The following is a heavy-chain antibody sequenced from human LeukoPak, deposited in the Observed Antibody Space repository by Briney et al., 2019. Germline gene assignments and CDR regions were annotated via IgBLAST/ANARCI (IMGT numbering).Heavy chain of an antibody. Sequence: KPSETLSLTSTVSGGSISSYYWSWIRQPPGKGLEWIGYIYTSGSTNYNPSLKSRVTISVDTSKNQFSLKLSSVTAADTAVYYCARHPYDSSGYYWRYYFDYWGQGTLVTVSS. V-gene: IGHV4-4*09. D-gene: IGHD3-22*01. J-gene: IGHJ4*02. CDR2: IYTSGST. CDR3: ARHPYDSSGYYWRYYFDY. CDR1: GGSISSYY.